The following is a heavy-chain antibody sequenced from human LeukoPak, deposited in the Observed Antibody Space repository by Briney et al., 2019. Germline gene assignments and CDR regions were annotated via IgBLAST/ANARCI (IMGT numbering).Heavy chain of an antibody. CDR2: IYSGGHT. D-gene: IGHD5-24*01. J-gene: IGHJ6*02. CDR1: GFTVSSNY. CDR3: AKILRDGYSTYWNYYGMDV. Sequence: PGGSLRLSCAASGFTVSSNYMSWVRQAPGKGLEWVSVIYSGGHTYYADSVKGRFTISRDNPKNTLYLQMNSLRAEDTAVYYCAKILRDGYSTYWNYYGMDVWGQGTTVTVSS. V-gene: IGHV3-53*01.